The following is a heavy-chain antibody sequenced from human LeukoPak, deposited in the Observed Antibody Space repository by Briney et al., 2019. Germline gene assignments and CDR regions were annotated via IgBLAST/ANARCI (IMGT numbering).Heavy chain of an antibody. D-gene: IGHD1-26*01. V-gene: IGHV3-30*02. J-gene: IGHJ3*02. CDR3: AREQWELLRRDAFDI. Sequence: GGSLRLSCAASGFSFSSYGMHWVRQTPGKGLEWVAFIRYDGSNKYYADSVKGRFTISRDNSKNTLFLQMNSLRGEDTALYYCAREQWELLRRDAFDIWGQGTMVTVSS. CDR1: GFSFSSYG. CDR2: IRYDGSNK.